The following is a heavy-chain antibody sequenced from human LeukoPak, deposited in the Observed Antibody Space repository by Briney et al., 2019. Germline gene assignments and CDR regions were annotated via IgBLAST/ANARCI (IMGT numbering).Heavy chain of an antibody. CDR3: AKEPTIVVVTAPGAFDI. CDR2: IYSGGST. CDR1: GFTVSSNY. V-gene: IGHV3-53*01. J-gene: IGHJ3*02. D-gene: IGHD2-21*02. Sequence: GGSLRLSCAASGFTVSSNYMSWVRQAPGKGLEWVSVIYSGGSTYYADSVKGRFTISRDNSKNTLYLQMNSLRAEDTAVYYCAKEPTIVVVTAPGAFDIWGQGTMVTVSS.